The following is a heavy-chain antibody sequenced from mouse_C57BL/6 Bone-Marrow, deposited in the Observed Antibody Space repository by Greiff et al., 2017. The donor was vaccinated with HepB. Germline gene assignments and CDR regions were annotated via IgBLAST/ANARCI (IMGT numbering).Heavy chain of an antibody. V-gene: IGHV1-56*01. Sequence: QVQLQQSGPELVRPGASVKISCKAPGYTFTSHWMQWVRQRPGQGLEWIGEIFPGSGSTYYNEKFKGKAPLTVDTSSSTAYMQLSSLTSEDSAVYFCARVDLYCGSSYGYFDVWGTGTTVTVSS. D-gene: IGHD1-1*01. CDR3: ARVDLYCGSSYGYFDV. CDR2: IFPGSGST. CDR1: GYTFTSHW. J-gene: IGHJ1*03.